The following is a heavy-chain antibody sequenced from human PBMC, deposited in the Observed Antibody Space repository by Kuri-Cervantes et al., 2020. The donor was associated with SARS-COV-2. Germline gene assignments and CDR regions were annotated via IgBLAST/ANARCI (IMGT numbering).Heavy chain of an antibody. Sequence: GGSLRLSCAASGFTVNSNYMSWVRQAPGKGLEWVSVIYSSGSTNYADSVKGRFTISRDNFKNTLYLQTSSLRAEDTAVYYCARGRGPGDFWSGLNRFDPWGRGTLVTVSS. CDR2: IYSSGST. CDR1: GFTVNSNY. J-gene: IGHJ5*02. V-gene: IGHV3-53*01. CDR3: ARGRGPGDFWSGLNRFDP. D-gene: IGHD3-3*01.